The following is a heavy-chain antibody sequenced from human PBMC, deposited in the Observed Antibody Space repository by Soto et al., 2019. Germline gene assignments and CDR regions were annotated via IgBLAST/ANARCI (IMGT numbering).Heavy chain of an antibody. CDR1: GFTFSSYA. Sequence: PGGSLRLSCAASGFTFSSYAMSWVRQAPGKGLEWVSAISGSGGSTYYTDSVKGRFTISRDNSKNTLYLQMNSLRAEDTAVYYCAKEGANYDILTGYELDYWGQGTLVTVSS. CDR3: AKEGANYDILTGYELDY. V-gene: IGHV3-23*01. J-gene: IGHJ4*02. CDR2: ISGSGGST. D-gene: IGHD3-9*01.